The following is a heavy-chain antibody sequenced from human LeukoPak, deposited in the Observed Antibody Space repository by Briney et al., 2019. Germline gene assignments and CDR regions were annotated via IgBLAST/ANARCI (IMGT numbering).Heavy chain of an antibody. Sequence: ASVKVSCKASGYTFTGYYMHWVRQAPGQGLEWMGWINPNSGGTNYAQKFQGRVTMTRDMSTSTVYMELSSLRSEDTAVYYCARGTYYYDSSGYYYGPDYWGQGTLVTVSS. CDR2: INPNSGGT. J-gene: IGHJ4*02. D-gene: IGHD3-22*01. CDR1: GYTFTGYY. CDR3: ARGTYYYDSSGYYYGPDY. V-gene: IGHV1-2*02.